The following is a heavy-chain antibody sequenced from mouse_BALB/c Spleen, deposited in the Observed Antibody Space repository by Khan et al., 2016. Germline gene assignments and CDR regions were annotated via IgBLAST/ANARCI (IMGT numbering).Heavy chain of an antibody. Sequence: VQLQASGPGLVKPSQSLSLTCTVTGYSITSDYAWNWIRQFPGNKLEWLGYISYSGSTSYNPSLNSRISITRATSKNQFFLPLNSVTTEDTATYYCASNEAACFAYWGQGTLVTVSA. CDR2: ISYSGST. CDR3: ASNEAACFAY. CDR1: GYSITSDYA. V-gene: IGHV3-2*02. J-gene: IGHJ3*01.